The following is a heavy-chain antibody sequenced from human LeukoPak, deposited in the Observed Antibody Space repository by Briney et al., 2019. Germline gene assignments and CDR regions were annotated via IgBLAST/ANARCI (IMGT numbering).Heavy chain of an antibody. CDR1: GFTFSSYW. D-gene: IGHD6-19*01. V-gene: IGHV3-7*03. J-gene: IGHJ4*02. CDR3: ARGWGSSGWYDY. CDR2: IKQDGSEK. Sequence: GGSLRLSCAASGFTFSSYWMSWVRQAPGKGLEWVANIKQDGSEKYYVDSVKGRFTISRDNSKNTLYLQMNTLRVEDTAVYYCARGWGSSGWYDYWGQGALVTVSS.